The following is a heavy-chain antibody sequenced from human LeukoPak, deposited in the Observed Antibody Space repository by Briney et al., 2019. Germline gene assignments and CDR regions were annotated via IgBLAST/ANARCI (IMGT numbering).Heavy chain of an antibody. J-gene: IGHJ5*02. V-gene: IGHV4-38-2*02. CDR3: ARVGIAAAPGVWFDP. CDR1: GYSINSAYY. Sequence: SETLSLTCTVSGYSINSAYYWGWIRQPPGKGLEWIGSMYHSGSTYYNPSLQSRVTISVDTSKNQFSLKLSSVTAADTAVYYCARVGIAAAPGVWFDPWGQGTLVTVSS. D-gene: IGHD6-13*01. CDR2: MYHSGST.